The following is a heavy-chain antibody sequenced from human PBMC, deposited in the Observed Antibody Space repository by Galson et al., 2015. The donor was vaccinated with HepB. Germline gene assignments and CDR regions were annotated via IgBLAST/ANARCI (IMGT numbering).Heavy chain of an antibody. CDR3: AGSSLGYCSGGSCFHDAFDI. J-gene: IGHJ3*02. Sequence: SLRLSCAASGFTFSSYDMSWVRQAPGKGLEWVSAISGSGGSTYYADSVKGRFTISRDNSKNTLYLQMNSLRAEDTAVYYCAGSSLGYCSGGSCFHDAFDIWGQGTMVTVSS. CDR1: GFTFSSYD. V-gene: IGHV3-23*01. D-gene: IGHD2-15*01. CDR2: ISGSGGST.